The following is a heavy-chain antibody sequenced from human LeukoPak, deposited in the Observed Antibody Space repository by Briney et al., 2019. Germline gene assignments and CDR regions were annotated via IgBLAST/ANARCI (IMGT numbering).Heavy chain of an antibody. Sequence: GESLKISCKGSGYSFAKYWIGWVRQLPGKGLEWMGIIYPGDSDTTYSPSFQGHVTISVDKSINTAYLQWSSLKASDTAMYYCARGRPNWGLDYWGQGTLVSVSS. J-gene: IGHJ4*02. CDR3: ARGRPNWGLDY. D-gene: IGHD7-27*01. V-gene: IGHV5-51*01. CDR1: GYSFAKYW. CDR2: IYPGDSDT.